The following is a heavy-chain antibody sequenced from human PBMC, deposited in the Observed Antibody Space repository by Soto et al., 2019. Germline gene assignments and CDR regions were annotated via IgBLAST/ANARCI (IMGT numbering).Heavy chain of an antibody. CDR2: IRGRAKKYAT. D-gene: IGHD4-17*01. J-gene: IGHJ4*02. CDR1: GFNFSGSA. V-gene: IGHV3-73*01. Sequence: EVQLVESGGDLVQPGGSLKLSCTGLGFNFSGSALHWVRQPSGNGLGWVGRIRGRAKKYATSYAASVRGRFYLSRDDSKNTAFLQMNSLRDEDTGVYFCCGRGGDSLQDIWGQGTLVTVSS. CDR3: CGRGGDSLQDI.